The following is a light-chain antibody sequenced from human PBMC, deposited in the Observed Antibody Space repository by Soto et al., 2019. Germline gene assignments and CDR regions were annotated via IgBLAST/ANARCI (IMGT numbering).Light chain of an antibody. CDR2: GAS. CDR3: QQYGTSPYT. V-gene: IGKV3-20*01. Sequence: ESVLTRSPGTLSLSPGERATLSCRASQSVRSRYLAWYQQKPGQAPRLLIYGASSRATGIPDRFSGSGSGADFTLTISRLEPEDFAVYYCQQYGTSPYTFGQGTKLEIK. J-gene: IGKJ2*01. CDR1: QSVRSRY.